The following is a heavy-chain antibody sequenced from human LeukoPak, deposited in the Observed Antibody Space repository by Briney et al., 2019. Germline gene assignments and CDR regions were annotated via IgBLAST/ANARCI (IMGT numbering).Heavy chain of an antibody. V-gene: IGHV4-38-2*01. Sequence: SGTLCLTCAVSGYSISSGYYWGWIRQPPGKGLEWFGNIYHSGSTYYNPSLKSRVTISVDTSKNQFSLKLSSLTAADTAVYYCGRPLSYYSDAIGEYAFDIWGQGTLVAVSS. D-gene: IGHD3-22*01. CDR1: GYSISSGYY. CDR3: GRPLSYYSDAIGEYAFDI. J-gene: IGHJ4*02. CDR2: IYHSGST.